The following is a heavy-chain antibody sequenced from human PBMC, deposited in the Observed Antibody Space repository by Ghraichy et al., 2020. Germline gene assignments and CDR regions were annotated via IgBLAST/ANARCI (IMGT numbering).Heavy chain of an antibody. CDR3: ARDVPPSE. Sequence: SETLSLTCAVSGGSISSGGYSWSWIRQPPGKGLEWIGYVFHGARTFYNPSLKSRVIISADSPKNQFSLKLSSVTAADTAVYYCARDVPPSEWGQGTLVTVSS. CDR1: GGSISSGGYS. CDR2: VFHGART. V-gene: IGHV4-30-2*01. J-gene: IGHJ4*02.